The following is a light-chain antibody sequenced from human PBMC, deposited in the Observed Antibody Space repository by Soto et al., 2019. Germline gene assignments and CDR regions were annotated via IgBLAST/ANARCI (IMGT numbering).Light chain of an antibody. Sequence: DIQMTQSPSSLSASVGDRVTITCRASQSISNYLNWYQHKPGEAPKFLIYAASNLQSGVPSRFSGSGSGTDFTLTITSLQPEDFATYSCQQSDVVPYTFGLGTKLEIK. CDR2: AAS. J-gene: IGKJ2*01. V-gene: IGKV1-39*01. CDR1: QSISNY. CDR3: QQSDVVPYT.